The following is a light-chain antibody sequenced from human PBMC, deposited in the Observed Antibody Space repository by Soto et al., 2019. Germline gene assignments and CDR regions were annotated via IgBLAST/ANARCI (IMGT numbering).Light chain of an antibody. V-gene: IGKV3-15*01. CDR3: QQYNKWPLT. Sequence: EIVLTQSPATLSVSPGERATLSCRASQSVSSNLAWFQQKPGQTLRVLIYGASTRATGIPARFSGSGSGTDFTLTISSLQSEDFAVYYCQQYNKWPLTFGPGTKVEIK. J-gene: IGKJ3*01. CDR1: QSVSSN. CDR2: GAS.